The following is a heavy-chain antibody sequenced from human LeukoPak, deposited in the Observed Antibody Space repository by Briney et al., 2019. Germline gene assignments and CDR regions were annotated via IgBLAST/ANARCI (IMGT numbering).Heavy chain of an antibody. Sequence: PGGSLRLSCSASGFTLSSYAMHWVRQAPGKGLEYVSAISSNGGSTYYADSVKGRFTISRDNSKNTLYLQMSSLRAEDTAVYYCVTGRAMTTVTTFFDYWGQGTLVTVSS. D-gene: IGHD4-17*01. CDR1: GFTLSSYA. CDR2: ISSNGGST. J-gene: IGHJ4*02. V-gene: IGHV3-64D*06. CDR3: VTGRAMTTVTTFFDY.